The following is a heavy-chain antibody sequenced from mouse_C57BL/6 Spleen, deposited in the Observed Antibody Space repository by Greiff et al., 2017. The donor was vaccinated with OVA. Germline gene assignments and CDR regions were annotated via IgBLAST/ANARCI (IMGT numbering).Heavy chain of an antibody. CDR2: IYPGDGAT. CDR3: ERSRGNYVYYFDY. V-gene: IGHV1-82*01. Sequence: QVQLQQSGPELVKPGASVKISCKASGYAFSSSWMNWVKQRPGKGLEWIGRIYPGDGATNYNGKFKGKATLTADKSSSTAYMQLSSLTSEDSAVYFCERSRGNYVYYFDYWGQGTTLTVSS. J-gene: IGHJ2*01. CDR1: GYAFSSSW. D-gene: IGHD2-1*01.